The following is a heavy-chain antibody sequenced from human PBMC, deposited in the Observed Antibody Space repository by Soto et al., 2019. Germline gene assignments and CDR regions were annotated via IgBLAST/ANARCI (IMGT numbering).Heavy chain of an antibody. CDR2: IGSSGLSV. D-gene: IGHD2-2*01. V-gene: IGHV3-11*01. J-gene: IGHJ6*03. CDR3: ARDLRQLLSHNYYDSYLDG. CDR1: GFTFSDYQ. Sequence: QVHLVESGGGLVKPGGSLRLSCAASGFTFSDYQMSWIRQAPGKGLEWVSYIGSSGLSVYYEDSVKGRFTISRDNANNSLYRELNSRRAEDSAVYYCARDLRQLLSHNYYDSYLDGWGKGTTVSVSS.